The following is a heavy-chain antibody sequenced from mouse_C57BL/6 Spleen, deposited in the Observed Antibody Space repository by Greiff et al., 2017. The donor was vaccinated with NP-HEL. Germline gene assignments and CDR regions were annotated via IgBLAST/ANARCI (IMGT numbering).Heavy chain of an antibody. CDR3: ARDMGYGNFAWFAY. CDR1: GYAFTNYL. V-gene: IGHV1-54*01. D-gene: IGHD2-1*01. J-gene: IGHJ3*01. CDR2: INPGSGGT. Sequence: VKLMESGAELVRPGTSVKVSCKASGYAFTNYLIEWVKQRPGQGLEWIGVINPGSGGTNYNEKFKGKATLTADKSSSTAYMQLSSLTSEDSAVYFCARDMGYGNFAWFAYWGQGTLVTVSA.